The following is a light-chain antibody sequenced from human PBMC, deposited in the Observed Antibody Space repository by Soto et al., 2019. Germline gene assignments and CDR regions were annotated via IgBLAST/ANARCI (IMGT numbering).Light chain of an antibody. CDR2: GAS. J-gene: IGKJ1*01. CDR3: QQYNNWPRT. V-gene: IGKV3-15*01. CDR1: QSVSSN. Sequence: ETVMTQSPATLSVSLGERATLSCRASQSVSSNLAWYQQKPGQAHRLLIYGASARATGIPARFSGSGSGTEFTLTIRSLQSEDFAVYYCQQYNNWPRTFGQGTKVDIK.